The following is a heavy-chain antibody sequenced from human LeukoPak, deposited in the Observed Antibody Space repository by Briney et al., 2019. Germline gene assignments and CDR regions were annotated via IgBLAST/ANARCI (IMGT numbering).Heavy chain of an antibody. CDR2: IKSKTDGGTT. CDR1: GFMFSSNW. Sequence: GGSLRLSSAASGFMFSSNWMSWVRQAPGKGLEWVGRIKSKTDGGTTDYAAPVKGRFTISRDDSKNTLYLQMNSLKTEDTAVYYCTTDPMEWELLYWGQGTLVTVSS. J-gene: IGHJ4*02. V-gene: IGHV3-15*01. CDR3: TTDPMEWELLY. D-gene: IGHD1-26*01.